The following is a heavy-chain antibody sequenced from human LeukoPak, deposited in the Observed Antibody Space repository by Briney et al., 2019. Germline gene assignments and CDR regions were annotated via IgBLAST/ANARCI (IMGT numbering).Heavy chain of an antibody. D-gene: IGHD3-22*01. CDR1: GFTFSDYY. Sequence: GGSLRLSCAASGFTFSDYYMSWIRQAPGKGLEWVSYISSSGSTIYHADSMKGRFTISRDNAKNSLYLQMNSLRAEDTAVFYCARSLGSYYHNSSGYYYVGWYFDLWGRGTLVTVSS. J-gene: IGHJ2*01. CDR3: ARSLGSYYHNSSGYYYVGWYFDL. V-gene: IGHV3-11*01. CDR2: ISSSGSTI.